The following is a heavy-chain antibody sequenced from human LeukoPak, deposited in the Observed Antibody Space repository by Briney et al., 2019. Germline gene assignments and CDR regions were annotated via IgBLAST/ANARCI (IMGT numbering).Heavy chain of an antibody. CDR2: IIPIFGTA. Sequence: SVKVSCKASGGTFSSYAISWVRQAPGQGLEWMGGIIPIFGTANYARKFQGRVTITADESTSTAYMELSSLRSEDTAVYYCASGAPLSIAVAGPDYYYYGMDVWGQGTMVTVSS. CDR3: ASGAPLSIAVAGPDYYYYGMDV. J-gene: IGHJ6*02. CDR1: GGTFSSYA. D-gene: IGHD6-19*01. V-gene: IGHV1-69*01.